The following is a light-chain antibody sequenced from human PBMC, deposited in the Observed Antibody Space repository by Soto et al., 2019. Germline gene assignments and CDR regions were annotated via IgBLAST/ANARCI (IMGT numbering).Light chain of an antibody. CDR2: WAS. V-gene: IGKV4-1*01. CDR1: QSVLYSSNNKNY. Sequence: DTVMTQSPDSLAVSLGERATINCKSSQSVLYSSNNKNYLAWYQQKPGQPPKLLIYWASTRESGVPDRFSGSGSGTDFTLTISRLQAEDVAFYYCQQYYSTPPTFGGGTKVEIK. J-gene: IGKJ4*01. CDR3: QQYYSTPPT.